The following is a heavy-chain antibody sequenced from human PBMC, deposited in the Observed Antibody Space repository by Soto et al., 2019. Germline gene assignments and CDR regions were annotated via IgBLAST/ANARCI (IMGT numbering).Heavy chain of an antibody. CDR1: GYMFPIDH. D-gene: IGHD1-7*01. CDR2: IYPGDSDT. V-gene: IGHV5-51*01. J-gene: IGHJ6*02. CDR3: ARKGITGTTYYYYGMDV. Sequence: GESLKISCEASGYMFPIDHISWVRQMRGKCLEWMGIIYPGDSDTRYSPSFQGQVTISADKSISTAYLQWSSLKASDTAMYYCARKGITGTTYYYYGMDVWGQGTTVTVSS.